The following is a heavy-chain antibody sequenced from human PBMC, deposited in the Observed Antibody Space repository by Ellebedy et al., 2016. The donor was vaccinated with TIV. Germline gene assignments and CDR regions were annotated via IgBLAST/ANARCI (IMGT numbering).Heavy chain of an antibody. V-gene: IGHV4-59*13. CDR1: GGCFNSYY. D-gene: IGHD2-2*01. CDR3: ARSCSPSCWECLEY. Sequence: SETLSLTXTVSGGCFNSYYWTWIRQPPGKGLEWIGHLTHIGTTNYNPSLQSPVAMSLDSSKTQFSLELKSVTAADTAVYFCARSCSPSCWECLEYWGQGVLVTVSS. CDR2: LTHIGTT. J-gene: IGHJ4*02.